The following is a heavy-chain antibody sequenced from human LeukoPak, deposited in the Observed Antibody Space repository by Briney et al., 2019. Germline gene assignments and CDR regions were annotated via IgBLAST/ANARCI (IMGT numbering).Heavy chain of an antibody. D-gene: IGHD5-18*01. Sequence: ASVKVSPKATEYTFTSYGISRARHAPEQGLEWMGWISAYNGNTNYAQRVQGSVTMTTDTSTSTAYMELRSLRSDDTAVYYCARDVDTSMAYYFDCWGQGTLVTVSS. CDR2: ISAYNGNT. CDR1: EYTFTSYG. CDR3: ARDVDTSMAYYFDC. V-gene: IGHV1-18*01. J-gene: IGHJ4*02.